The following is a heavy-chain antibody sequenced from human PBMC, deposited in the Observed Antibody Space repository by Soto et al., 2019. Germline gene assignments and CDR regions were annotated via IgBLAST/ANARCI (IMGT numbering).Heavy chain of an antibody. J-gene: IGHJ4*02. Sequence: GGSLRLSCAASGFTFSDYYMSWIRQAPGKGLEWVSYISSSGSTIYYADSVKGRFTISRDNAKNSLYLQMNSLRAEDTAVYYCARANSLYDFWSGYYASPLMDYCFQGTLVTVSS. CDR1: GFTFSDYY. D-gene: IGHD3-3*01. V-gene: IGHV3-11*04. CDR2: ISSSGSTI. CDR3: ARANSLYDFWSGYYASPLMDY.